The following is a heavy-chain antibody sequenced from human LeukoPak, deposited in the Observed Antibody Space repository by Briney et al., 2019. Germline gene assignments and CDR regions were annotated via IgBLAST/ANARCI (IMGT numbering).Heavy chain of an antibody. V-gene: IGHV3-30-3*01. CDR2: ISYDGSNK. D-gene: IGHD4/OR15-4a*01. Sequence: GGSLRLSCAASGFTFSSYAMHWVRQAPGKGLEWVAVISYDGSNKYYADSVKGRFTISRDNSKNTLYLQMNSLRAEDTAVYYCARALMTMGKGAFDIWGQGTMVTVSS. CDR1: GFTFSSYA. J-gene: IGHJ3*02. CDR3: ARALMTMGKGAFDI.